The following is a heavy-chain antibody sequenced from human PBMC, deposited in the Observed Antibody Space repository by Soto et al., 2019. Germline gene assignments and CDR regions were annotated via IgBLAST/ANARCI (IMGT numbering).Heavy chain of an antibody. CDR3: ARSRYGDGDCVDP. D-gene: IGHD2-21*02. Sequence: EVQLVESGGGLVQPGGPLSFSCAASGFTVSSNYITWVRQDPGEGLEWVSISYSGGTTYYADSVKGSFTVSRDNSKNTVYRQMNNLRVEDTAVYYCARSRYGDGDCVDPWGQGTLVTVSS. J-gene: IGHJ5*02. CDR1: GFTVSSNY. V-gene: IGHV3-66*01. CDR2: SYSGGTT.